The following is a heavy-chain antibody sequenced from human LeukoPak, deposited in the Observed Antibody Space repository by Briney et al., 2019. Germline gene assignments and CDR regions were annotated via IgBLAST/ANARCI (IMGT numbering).Heavy chain of an antibody. CDR3: AREQQWWDAFDI. Sequence: PGGSLRLSCAASEFSFSNNWMNWVRQAPGKGLEWVANIKRDGSEKWYVDSVKGRFTISRDNAKNSLYLQMNSLRAEDTAVYYCAREQQWWDAFDIWGQGTMVTVSS. V-gene: IGHV3-7*01. CDR1: EFSFSNNW. D-gene: IGHD2-15*01. J-gene: IGHJ3*02. CDR2: IKRDGSEK.